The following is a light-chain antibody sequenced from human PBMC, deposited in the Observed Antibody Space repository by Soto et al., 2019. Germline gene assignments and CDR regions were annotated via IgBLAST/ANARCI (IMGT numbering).Light chain of an antibody. Sequence: DIQLTQSPSFLSASIGDRVTITCRASQGINSYLAWYQQKPGKAPKLLMYFASTLQSGVPSRFSGSGSGTEFTLTISSLQPEDFATYSCQQIKSSPITFGPGPRLEIK. CDR3: QQIKSSPIT. J-gene: IGKJ5*01. CDR2: FAS. V-gene: IGKV1-9*01. CDR1: QGINSY.